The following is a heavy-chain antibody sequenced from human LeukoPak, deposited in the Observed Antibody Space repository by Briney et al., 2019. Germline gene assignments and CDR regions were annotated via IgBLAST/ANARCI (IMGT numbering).Heavy chain of an antibody. J-gene: IGHJ6*02. Sequence: SETLSLTCAVYGGSFGGYYWSWIRQPPGKGLEWIGEINHSGSTNYNPSLKSRVTISVDTSKNQFSLKLSSVTAADTAVYYCARGGSSSWGYYYYYGMDVWGQGTTVTVSS. CDR2: INHSGST. V-gene: IGHV4-34*01. D-gene: IGHD6-13*01. CDR1: GGSFGGYY. CDR3: ARGGSSSWGYYYYYGMDV.